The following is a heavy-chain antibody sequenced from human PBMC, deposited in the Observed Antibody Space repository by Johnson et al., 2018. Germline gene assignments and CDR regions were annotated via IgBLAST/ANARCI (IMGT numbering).Heavy chain of an antibody. Sequence: QLVESGAEVKTPGASVKVSCKASGYTLSRYAIHWVRQAPGQRLEWIGWINAGTGNPKYSHKFPGIVTFTRDPTANKAYMELTSLRSDDTAVYYCAREPLFTHGGYDDWGQGALVTVSS. D-gene: IGHD6-19*01. CDR1: GYTLSRYA. V-gene: IGHV1-3*01. CDR3: AREPLFTHGGYDD. CDR2: INAGTGNP. J-gene: IGHJ4*02.